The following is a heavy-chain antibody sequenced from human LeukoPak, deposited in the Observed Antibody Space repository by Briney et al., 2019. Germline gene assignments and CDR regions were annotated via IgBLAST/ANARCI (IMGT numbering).Heavy chain of an antibody. Sequence: GGSLRLSCAASGFPFTRFYMSWIRQAPGKGLEWISYIGLSDSPLDYADSVRGRFTISRDNAKNSLYLEMNSLRAEDTAVYYCARKDFSSGSFSYWGQGTLVTVSS. CDR3: ARKDFSSGSFSY. V-gene: IGHV3-11*04. J-gene: IGHJ4*02. D-gene: IGHD3-22*01. CDR1: GFPFTRFY. CDR2: IGLSDSPL.